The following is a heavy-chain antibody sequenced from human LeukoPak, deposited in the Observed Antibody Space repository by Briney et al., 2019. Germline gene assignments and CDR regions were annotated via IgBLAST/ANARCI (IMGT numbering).Heavy chain of an antibody. D-gene: IGHD6-13*01. J-gene: IGHJ4*02. CDR2: IYPGDSDI. Sequence: GESLKISRKGSGYSFTSYWIGWVRQMPGKGLEWMGIIYPGDSDIRYSPSFQGQVTISADKSISTAYLQWSSLKASDTAMYYCASAYSSSWYYFDYWGQGTLVTVSS. V-gene: IGHV5-51*01. CDR1: GYSFTSYW. CDR3: ASAYSSSWYYFDY.